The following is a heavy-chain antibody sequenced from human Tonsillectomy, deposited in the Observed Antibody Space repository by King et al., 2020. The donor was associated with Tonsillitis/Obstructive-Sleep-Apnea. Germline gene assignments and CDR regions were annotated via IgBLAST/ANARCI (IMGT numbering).Heavy chain of an antibody. CDR1: GYSSYW. Sequence: VQLVESGAEVKKPGESLRISCKGSGYSSYWISWVRQMPGKGLEWMGRIDPSDSYTNYSPSFLGHVTISADKSISTAYLQWSSLKASDTAMYYCARGGSGSYLREGWFDPWGQGTLVTVSS. CDR3: ARGGSGSYLREGWFDP. V-gene: IGHV5-10-1*03. J-gene: IGHJ5*02. D-gene: IGHD3-10*01. CDR2: IDPSDSYT.